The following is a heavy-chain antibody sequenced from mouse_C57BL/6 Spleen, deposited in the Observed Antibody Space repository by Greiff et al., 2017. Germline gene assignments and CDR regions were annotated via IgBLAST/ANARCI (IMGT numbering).Heavy chain of an antibody. CDR2: IDPSDSET. Sequence: QVQLKQPGAELVRPGSSVKLSCKASGYTFTSYWMHWVKQRPIQGLEWIGNIDPSDSETNYNQKFKDKATLTVDKSSSTAYMQLSSLTSEDSAVYYGERGGLTGTSWFAYWGQGTLVTVSA. J-gene: IGHJ3*01. CDR3: ERGGLTGTSWFAY. CDR1: GYTFTSYW. V-gene: IGHV1-52*01. D-gene: IGHD4-1*01.